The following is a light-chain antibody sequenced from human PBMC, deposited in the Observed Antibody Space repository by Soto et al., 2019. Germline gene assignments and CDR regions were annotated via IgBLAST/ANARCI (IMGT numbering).Light chain of an antibody. V-gene: IGLV2-14*03. CDR1: SSDIGGYNF. CDR3: SSYISSTTPYV. CDR2: GVS. J-gene: IGLJ1*01. Sequence: ALTQPASVSGSPGQSITISCTGTSSDIGGYNFVSWYQHHPGKAPRLMIFGVSDRPSGISDRFSGSKSGNTASLTISGLQTEDEADYYCSSYISSTTPYVFGTGTKVTVL.